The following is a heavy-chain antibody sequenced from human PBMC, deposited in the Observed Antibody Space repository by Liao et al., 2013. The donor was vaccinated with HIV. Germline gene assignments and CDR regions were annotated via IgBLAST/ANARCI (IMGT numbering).Heavy chain of an antibody. CDR1: GGSISGDY. D-gene: IGHD5-18*01. CDR3: ARENGYSYGSYYYYYYMDV. Sequence: QVQLQESGPGLLKPSETLSLTCTVSGGSISGDYWTWVRQSPEKGLEWIGYIYSSGSTNYNPSLMSRVTISVDTSKNQFSLKLSSVTAADTAVYYCARENGYSYGSYYYYYYMDVWGKGTTVTVSS. J-gene: IGHJ6*03. CDR2: IYSSGST. V-gene: IGHV4-59*01.